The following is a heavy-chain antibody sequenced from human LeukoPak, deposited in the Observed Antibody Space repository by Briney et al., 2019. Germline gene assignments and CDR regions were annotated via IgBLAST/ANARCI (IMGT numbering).Heavy chain of an antibody. D-gene: IGHD1-26*01. Sequence: GGSLRLSCAASGFIFSKYGMHWVRQAPGKGLEWVAVIWDDGSNKYYADSVEGRFTISRDNSKNMLYLQMNSLRVEDMAVYYCVKWDSPLSHCGQGTLVTVSS. V-gene: IGHV3-33*06. CDR3: VKWDSPLSH. CDR2: IWDDGSNK. CDR1: GFIFSKYG. J-gene: IGHJ4*02.